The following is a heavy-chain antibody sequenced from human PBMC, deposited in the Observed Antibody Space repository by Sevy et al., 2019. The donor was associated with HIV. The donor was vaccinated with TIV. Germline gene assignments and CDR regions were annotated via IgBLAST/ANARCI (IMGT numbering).Heavy chain of an antibody. D-gene: IGHD3-22*01. J-gene: IGHJ6*03. V-gene: IGHV4-4*07. CDR1: GDSMSGYY. CDR3: AHSSGYQPVHYYYYMDV. Sequence: SEILSLTCTVSGDSMSGYYWSWIRQPAGKGLEWFGRIYTSGSTYYNPSLKSLVTLSIDTSKNQCSLRLSSVTAADTALYFSAHSSGYQPVHYYYYMDVWGKGTSVTVSS. CDR2: IYTSGST.